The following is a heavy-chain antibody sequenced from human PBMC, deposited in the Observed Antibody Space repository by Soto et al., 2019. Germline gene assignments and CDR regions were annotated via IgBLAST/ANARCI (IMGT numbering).Heavy chain of an antibody. CDR3: TRNSRYRNYGYYFDS. J-gene: IGHJ4*02. V-gene: IGHV3-49*04. D-gene: IGHD5-12*01. Sequence: HPWGSLILSCMPSGFSFGDFAMAWVRQAPGKGLEWVGFIKSTPYGATPEYAASVGGRFTISRDDSRTTVYLQMRSLRTEDTAVYYCTRNSRYRNYGYYFDSWGQGTLVTVSS. CDR1: GFSFGDFA. CDR2: IKSTPYGATP.